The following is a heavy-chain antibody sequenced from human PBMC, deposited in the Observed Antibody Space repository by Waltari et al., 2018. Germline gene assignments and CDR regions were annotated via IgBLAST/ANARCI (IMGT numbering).Heavy chain of an antibody. D-gene: IGHD4-17*01. J-gene: IGHJ2*01. CDR3: ARGLRSTVTKAELYFDL. Sequence: QLQLQESGPGLVKPSETLSLTCTVSGGSISSSSYYWGWIRQPPGKGLEWIGSIYYSGSTYYNPSLKSRVTISVDTSKNQFSLKLSSVTAADTAVYYCARGLRSTVTKAELYFDLWGRGTLVTVSS. CDR2: IYYSGST. V-gene: IGHV4-39*07. CDR1: GGSISSSSYY.